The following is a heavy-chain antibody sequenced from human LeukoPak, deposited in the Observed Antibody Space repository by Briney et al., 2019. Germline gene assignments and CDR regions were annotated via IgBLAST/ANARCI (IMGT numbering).Heavy chain of an antibody. J-gene: IGHJ3*02. V-gene: IGHV1-18*01. CDR3: ARDSISCTGGSCYSGAFDM. CDR2: ISAYNGNT. Sequence: ASVKVSCKASGYTFSTYGISWVRQAPGQGLEWMGWISAYNGNTNYVERLQGRVTMTTDTSTSTAYMELRSLRSDDTAVYYCARDSISCTGGSCYSGAFDMWGQGTMVTVSS. CDR1: GYTFSTYG. D-gene: IGHD2-15*01.